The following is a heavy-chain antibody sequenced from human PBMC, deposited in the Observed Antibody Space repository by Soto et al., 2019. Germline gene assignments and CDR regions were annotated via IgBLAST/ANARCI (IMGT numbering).Heavy chain of an antibody. V-gene: IGHV1-46*03. D-gene: IGHD6-19*01. CDR3: ATGPQGIAVAGTESAFDI. CDR1: GYTFTSYY. CDR2: INPSGGST. Sequence: GASVKVSCKASGYTFTSYYMHWVRQAPGQGLEWMGIINPSGGSTSYAQKFQGRVTMTRDTSTSTVYMELSSLRSEDTAVYYCATGPQGIAVAGTESAFDIWGQGTMVTVSS. J-gene: IGHJ3*02.